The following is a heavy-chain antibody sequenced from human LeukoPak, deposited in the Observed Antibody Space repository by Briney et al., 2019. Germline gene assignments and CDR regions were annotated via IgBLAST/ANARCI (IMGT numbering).Heavy chain of an antibody. J-gene: IGHJ4*02. D-gene: IGHD3-10*02. Sequence: ASVKVSCKVSGYTLTKLSIRWVRQAPGKGLEWMGGFDAHDGETIYAQKFQGRVTMTTDTSTNTAYMELRSLRSDDTAVYYCARAVRLFGELGYYFDYWGQGTLVTVSA. CDR3: ARAVRLFGELGYYFDY. CDR2: FDAHDGET. CDR1: GYTLTKLS. V-gene: IGHV1-24*01.